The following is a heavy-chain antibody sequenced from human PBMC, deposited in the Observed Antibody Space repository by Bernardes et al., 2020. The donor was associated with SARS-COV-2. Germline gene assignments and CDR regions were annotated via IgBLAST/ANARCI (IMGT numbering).Heavy chain of an antibody. CDR1: GFTVRSNY. CDR3: ARVLPLRWYYFDY. CDR2: IYSGGST. V-gene: IGHV3-53*01. D-gene: IGHD4-17*01. J-gene: IGHJ4*02. Sequence: GGSLRLSCAASGFTVRSNYMSWVRRAPGKGLEWVSVIYSGGSTYYADSVKGRFTISRDNSKNTLYLQMNSLRAEDTAVYYCARVLPLRWYYFDYWGQGTPVTVSS.